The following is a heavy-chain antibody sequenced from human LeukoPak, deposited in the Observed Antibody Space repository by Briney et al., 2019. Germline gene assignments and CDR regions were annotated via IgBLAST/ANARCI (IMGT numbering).Heavy chain of an antibody. CDR1: GYTLTELS. D-gene: IGHD1/OR15-1a*01. V-gene: IGHV1-24*01. CDR3: ATTVGWNKRHVYYFDY. CDR2: FDPEDGET. J-gene: IGHJ4*02. Sequence: ASVKVSCKVSGYTLTELSMHWVRQAPGKGLEWMGGFDPEDGETIYAQKFQGGVTMTEDTSTDTAYMELSSLRSEDTAVYYCATTVGWNKRHVYYFDYWGQGTLVTVSS.